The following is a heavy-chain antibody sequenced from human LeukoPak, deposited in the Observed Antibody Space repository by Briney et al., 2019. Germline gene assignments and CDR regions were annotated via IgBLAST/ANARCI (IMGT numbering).Heavy chain of an antibody. CDR1: GFTFSSYA. Sequence: GGSLRLSCAASGFTFSSYAMHWVRQAPGKGLEYVSAISHNGGSTYYANSVKGRFTISRDNSRNTLYLQINSLRAEDSAVYYCARDSRYSGYDFDYWGQGTLVTVSS. D-gene: IGHD5-12*01. J-gene: IGHJ4*02. V-gene: IGHV3-64*01. CDR3: ARDSRYSGYDFDY. CDR2: ISHNGGST.